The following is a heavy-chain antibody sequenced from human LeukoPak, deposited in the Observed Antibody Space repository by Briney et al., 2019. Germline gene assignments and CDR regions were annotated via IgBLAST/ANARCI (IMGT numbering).Heavy chain of an antibody. D-gene: IGHD3-3*01. CDR1: GGTFSSYA. Sequence: ASVTVSCKASGGTFSSYAISWVRQAPGQGLEWMGGIIPLFVAANYAQSFQGRLTLTADGSTRTVYMELSSLRSEDTAVYYCARHQEPVLRSLEWKPTKTKWLDPWGQGTLVTVSP. CDR2: IIPLFVAA. V-gene: IGHV1-69*13. J-gene: IGHJ5*02. CDR3: ARHQEPVLRSLEWKPTKTKWLDP.